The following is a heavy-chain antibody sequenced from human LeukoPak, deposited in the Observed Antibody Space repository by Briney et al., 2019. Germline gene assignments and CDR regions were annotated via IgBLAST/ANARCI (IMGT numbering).Heavy chain of an antibody. V-gene: IGHV4-4*07. CDR1: GGSISSYY. Sequence: SETLSLTCTVSGGSISSYYWSWIRQPAGKGLEWIGRIYTSGSTNYNPSLKSRVTMSVDTSKNQFSLMLNSMTTADAAVYLCARAGPRRDCDFWGQGILVTVSS. J-gene: IGHJ4*02. CDR3: ARAGPRRDCDF. CDR2: IYTSGST.